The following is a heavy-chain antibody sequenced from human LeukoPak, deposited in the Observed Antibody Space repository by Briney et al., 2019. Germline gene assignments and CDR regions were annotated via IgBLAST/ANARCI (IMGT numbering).Heavy chain of an antibody. CDR3: ARGPLIAAAGTW. V-gene: IGHV3-33*01. CDR2: IWYDGSNK. CDR1: GFTFSSYG. Sequence: GGSLRLSCAASGFTFSSYGMHWVRQAPGKGLEWVAVIWYDGSNKYYADSVKGRFTISRDNSKNTLYLQMNSLRAEDTAVYYCARGPLIAAAGTWWGQGTLVTVSS. D-gene: IGHD6-13*01. J-gene: IGHJ4*02.